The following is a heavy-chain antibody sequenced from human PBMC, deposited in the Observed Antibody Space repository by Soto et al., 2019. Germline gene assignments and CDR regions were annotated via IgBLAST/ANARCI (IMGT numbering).Heavy chain of an antibody. CDR1: GGCISSSNW. CDR2: IYHSGST. J-gene: IGHJ4*02. CDR3: ARSVSSDSPPLRY. V-gene: IGHV4-4*02. Sequence: SETLSLTCAVSGGCISSSNWWSWVRQPPGKGLEWIGEIYHSGSTNYNPSLKSRVTISVDKSKNQFSLKLSSVTAADTAVYYCARSVSSDSPPLRYWGQGTLVTVSS. D-gene: IGHD2-21*02.